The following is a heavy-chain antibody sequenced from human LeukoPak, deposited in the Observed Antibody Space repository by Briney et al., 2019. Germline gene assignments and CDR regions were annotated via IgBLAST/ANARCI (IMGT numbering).Heavy chain of an antibody. CDR3: ARGVAVAGISY. V-gene: IGHV4-39*07. CDR2: IYDSGST. J-gene: IGHJ4*02. CDR1: GGSIRSSYYY. Sequence: PSETLSLTCTVSGGSIRSSYYYWGWIRQPPGKGLEWIGSIYDSGSTYYNPSLKSRVTISVDTSKNQFSLKLSSVTAADTAVYYCARGVAVAGISYWGQGTLVTVSS. D-gene: IGHD6-19*01.